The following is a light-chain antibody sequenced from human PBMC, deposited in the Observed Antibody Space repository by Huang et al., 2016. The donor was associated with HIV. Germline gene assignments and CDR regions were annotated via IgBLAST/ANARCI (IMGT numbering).Light chain of an antibody. V-gene: IGKV1-33*01. Sequence: DIQMTQSPSSLSAFVGDRVTITCQASQDITKFLKWYQQRPGKAPNLLIYDASNLETGVPSRFSGSGSGTDFTFTISSLQPEDSATYYCQHYDTVPYTFGQGTKLEIK. J-gene: IGKJ2*01. CDR1: QDITKF. CDR3: QHYDTVPYT. CDR2: DAS.